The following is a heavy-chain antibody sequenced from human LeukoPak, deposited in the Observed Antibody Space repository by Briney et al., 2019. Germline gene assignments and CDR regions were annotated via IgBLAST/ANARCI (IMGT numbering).Heavy chain of an antibody. CDR2: ISGGST. CDR1: GFTVSSNE. Sequence: LAGGSLRLSCAASGFTVSSNEMSWVRQAPGKGLEWVSSISGGSTYYADSRKGRFTISRDNSKNTLHLQMNSLRAEDTAVYYCASPVRGSFEYARHATTDYYYDSSGYLFWGQGTLVTVSS. V-gene: IGHV3-38-3*01. D-gene: IGHD3-22*01. CDR3: ASPVRGSFEYARHATTDYYYDSSGYLF. J-gene: IGHJ4*02.